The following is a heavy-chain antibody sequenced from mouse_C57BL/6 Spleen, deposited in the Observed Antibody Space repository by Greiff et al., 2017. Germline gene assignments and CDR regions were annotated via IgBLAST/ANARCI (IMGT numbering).Heavy chain of an antibody. CDR1: GFNIQDDY. CDR3: TTFGYGSFYAMDY. Sequence: EVQLQESGAELVRPGASVKLSCTASGFNIQDDYMHWVKQRPEQGLEWIGWLDPENGDTEYASKFQGKATITADTSSNTAYLPLSSRTSEDTAVYYCTTFGYGSFYAMDYWGQGTSVTVSS. CDR2: LDPENGDT. D-gene: IGHD1-1*01. V-gene: IGHV14-4*01. J-gene: IGHJ4*01.